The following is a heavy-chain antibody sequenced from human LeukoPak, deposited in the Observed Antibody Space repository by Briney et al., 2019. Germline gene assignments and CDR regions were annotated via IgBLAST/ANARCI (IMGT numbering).Heavy chain of an antibody. J-gene: IGHJ4*02. CDR1: GFSFRDYA. V-gene: IGHV3-23*01. Sequence: QPGGSLRLSCTAFGFSFRDYAMTWVRQAPGKGLQWVSAIISVGDVTHYADSVKGRFTISRDNSKNTLYLQLSDLRDPDTAVYYCAKGLPGPHSGGWYLDSWGQGTLVTVSS. CDR3: AKGLPGPHSGGWYLDS. D-gene: IGHD6-19*01. CDR2: IISVGDVT.